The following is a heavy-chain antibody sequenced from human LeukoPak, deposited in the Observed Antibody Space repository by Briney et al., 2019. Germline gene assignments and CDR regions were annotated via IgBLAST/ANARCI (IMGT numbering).Heavy chain of an antibody. CDR2: IYHSGST. V-gene: IGHV4-30-2*01. CDR3: ARDHAWTTTPLDTAMGYGI. J-gene: IGHJ3*02. CDR1: GGSISSGGYH. D-gene: IGHD5-18*01. Sequence: SETLSLTCTVSGGSISSGGYHWSWIRQPPGKGLEWIGYIYHSGSTYYNPSLKSRVTISVDRSKNQFSLKLSSVTAADTAVYYCARDHAWTTTPLDTAMGYGIWGQGTMVTVSS.